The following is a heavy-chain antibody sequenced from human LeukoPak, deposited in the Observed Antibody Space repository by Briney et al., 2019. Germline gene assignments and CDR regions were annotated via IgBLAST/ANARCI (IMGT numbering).Heavy chain of an antibody. V-gene: IGHV4-61*05. CDR2: IYYSGST. Sequence: SETLSLTCTVSGGSISSSSYYWGWIRQPPGKGLEWIGYIYYSGSTNYNPSLKSRVTISVDTSKNQFSLKLSSVTAADTAVYYCARTIGYCSGGSCREFDYWGQGTLVTVSS. CDR3: ARTIGYCSGGSCREFDY. D-gene: IGHD2-15*01. CDR1: GGSISSSSYY. J-gene: IGHJ4*02.